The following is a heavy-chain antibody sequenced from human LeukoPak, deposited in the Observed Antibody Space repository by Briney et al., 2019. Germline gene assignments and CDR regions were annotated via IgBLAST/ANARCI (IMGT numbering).Heavy chain of an antibody. CDR1: GGSISSYY. CDR2: IYYSGST. V-gene: IGHV4-59*01. Sequence: SGTLSLTCTVSGGSISSYYWSWIRQPPGKGLEWIGYIYYSGSTNYNPSLKSRVTISVDTSKNQFSLKLSSVTAADTAVYYCARVRSGYSSSYYYYMDVWGKGTTVTISS. J-gene: IGHJ6*03. D-gene: IGHD5-18*01. CDR3: ARVRSGYSSSYYYYMDV.